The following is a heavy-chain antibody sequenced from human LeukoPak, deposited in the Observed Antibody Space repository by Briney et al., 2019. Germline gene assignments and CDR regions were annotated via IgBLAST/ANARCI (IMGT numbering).Heavy chain of an antibody. J-gene: IGHJ5*02. CDR3: ARDGDYGDYVYWFDP. Sequence: ASVKVSCKASGYTFTGYYMHWVRQAPGQGLEWMGWINPNSGGTNYAQKFQGRVTMTRDTSISTAYMELSRLRSEDTAVYYCARDGDYGDYVYWFDPWGQGTLVTVSS. CDR2: INPNSGGT. CDR1: GYTFTGYY. V-gene: IGHV1-2*02. D-gene: IGHD4-17*01.